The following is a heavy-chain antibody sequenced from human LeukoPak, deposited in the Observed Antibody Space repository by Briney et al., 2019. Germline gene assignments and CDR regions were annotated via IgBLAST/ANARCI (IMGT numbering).Heavy chain of an antibody. CDR2: ISGSGGST. J-gene: IGHJ4*02. CDR1: GFTFSSYA. CDR3: AKDRVRQLARLVFEY. Sequence: PGGSLRLSCAASGFTFSSYAMSWVRQAPGKGLESVSTISGSGGSTYYADSVKGRFTISRDNSKNTLYLQMNSLRAEDTAVFSCAKDRVRQLARLVFEYWGQGPVVSVSS. V-gene: IGHV3-23*01. D-gene: IGHD6-13*01.